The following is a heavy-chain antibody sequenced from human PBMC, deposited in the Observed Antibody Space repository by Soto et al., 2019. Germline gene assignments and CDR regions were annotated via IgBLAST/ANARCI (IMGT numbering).Heavy chain of an antibody. CDR3: ARERVVARGRRGTDV. CDR1: GASISTYY. D-gene: IGHD2-2*01. J-gene: IGHJ6*02. V-gene: IGHV4-4*07. CDR2: FYTNGST. Sequence: PSETLSLTCTVSGASISTYYWSWIRQPAGKGLEWIGRFYTNGSTNYNPSLKSRVTMSVDTSKNQFSLKLSSVTAADTAIYYCARERVVARGRRGTDVWGQGTRVTVSS.